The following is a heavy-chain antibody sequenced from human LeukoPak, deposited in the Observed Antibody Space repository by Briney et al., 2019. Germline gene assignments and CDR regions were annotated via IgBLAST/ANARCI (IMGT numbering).Heavy chain of an antibody. CDR1: GGSFSGYY. V-gene: IGHV4-34*01. Sequence: SETLSLTCAVYGGSFSGYYWSWIRQPPGKGLEWIGEINHSGSTNYNPSLKSRVTISVDTYKNQFSLKLSSVTAADTAVYYCARGIVGATKAFDYWGQGTLVTVSS. D-gene: IGHD1-26*01. J-gene: IGHJ4*02. CDR2: INHSGST. CDR3: ARGIVGATKAFDY.